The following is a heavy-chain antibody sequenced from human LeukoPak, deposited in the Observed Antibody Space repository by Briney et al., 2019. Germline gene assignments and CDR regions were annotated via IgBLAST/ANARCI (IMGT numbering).Heavy chain of an antibody. CDR2: ISQDGRNT. CDR1: GFTFSSYG. J-gene: IGHJ4*02. Sequence: PGGSLRLSCAASGFTFSSYGMHWVRQAPGKGLEWVACISQDGRNTYYVDSVKGRFTISKDYAKNSLCLQMDSLRADDTAIYYCARDLSSRDAYWGQGTLVTVSS. D-gene: IGHD2-15*01. V-gene: IGHV3-7*03. CDR3: ARDLSSRDAY.